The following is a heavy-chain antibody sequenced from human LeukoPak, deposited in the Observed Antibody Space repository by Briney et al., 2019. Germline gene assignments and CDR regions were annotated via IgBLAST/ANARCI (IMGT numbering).Heavy chain of an antibody. CDR1: GYTFTYYG. J-gene: IGHJ5*02. CDR3: ARTGPRYCSSTSCFKNWFDP. CDR2: IDTYKGNT. D-gene: IGHD2-2*01. Sequence: GGPVKVSCKASGYTFTYYGISWVRQAPGQGPEWMGWIDTYKGNTNYAQKLQGRVTMTTDTSTNTAYMELRSLRSDDTAVYYCARTGPRYCSSTSCFKNWFDPWGQGTLVTVSS. V-gene: IGHV1-18*01.